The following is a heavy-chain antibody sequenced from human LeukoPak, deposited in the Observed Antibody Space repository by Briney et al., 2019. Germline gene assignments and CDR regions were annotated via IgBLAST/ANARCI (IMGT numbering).Heavy chain of an antibody. CDR3: ACCPSGRGAIDN. Sequence: GGSLRLSCAASGFIFSRYWMHWVRHAPGRGLVWVSRIKHDGSNINTVDSVKGRFTISRDNAKDILYLQMDSLRVEDTAVYYSACCPSGRGAIDNWGQGTLVAVSS. J-gene: IGHJ4*02. CDR2: IKHDGSNI. D-gene: IGHD3-10*01. V-gene: IGHV3-74*01. CDR1: GFIFSRYW.